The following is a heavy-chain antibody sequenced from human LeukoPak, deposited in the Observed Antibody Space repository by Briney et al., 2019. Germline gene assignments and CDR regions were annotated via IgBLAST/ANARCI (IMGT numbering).Heavy chain of an antibody. V-gene: IGHV4-39*01. CDR3: ARHVTNHYYYMDV. CDR2: IYYGGST. Sequence: PSETLSLTCTVSGGSITSSIYYWGWIRQPPGKGLEWIGSIYYGGSTSCNPSLNSRVTISVDTSKNQFSLRLSSVTAANTAVYYCARHVTNHYYYMDVWGKGNTVTVS. D-gene: IGHD1-14*01. CDR1: GGSITSSIYY. J-gene: IGHJ6*03.